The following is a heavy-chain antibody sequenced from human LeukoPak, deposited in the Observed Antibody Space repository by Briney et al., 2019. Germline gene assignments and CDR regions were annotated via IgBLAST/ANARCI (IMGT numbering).Heavy chain of an antibody. CDR2: IIPIFGTA. J-gene: IGHJ4*02. CDR1: GGTFSSYA. CDR3: ATDLRETLFDY. D-gene: IGHD2/OR15-2a*01. Sequence: ASVKVSCKASGGTFSSYAISWVRQAPGQGREWMGGIIPIFGTANYAQKFQGRVTITADESTSTAYMELSSLRSEDTAVYYCATDLRETLFDYWGQGTLVTVSS. V-gene: IGHV1-69*13.